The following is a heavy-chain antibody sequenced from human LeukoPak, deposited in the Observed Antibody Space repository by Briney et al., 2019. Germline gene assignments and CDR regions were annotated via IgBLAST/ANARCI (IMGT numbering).Heavy chain of an antibody. V-gene: IGHV3-74*01. CDR3: ARVLSGSWDWFDP. D-gene: IGHD3-22*01. J-gene: IGHJ5*02. CDR2: INPDGSIT. Sequence: GGSLRLSCAASGFSFSRYWIHWVRQAPGKGLEWVSRINPDGSITTYADSVKGRFIISRDNAENTVYLQMNSLRAEDTAVYYCARVLSGSWDWFDPWGQGTLVTVSS. CDR1: GFSFSRYW.